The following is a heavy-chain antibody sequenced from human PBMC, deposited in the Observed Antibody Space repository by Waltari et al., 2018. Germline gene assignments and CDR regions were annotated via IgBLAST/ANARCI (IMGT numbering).Heavy chain of an antibody. CDR2: INHSGRT. CDR3: ARANTIFGVIRTWYYMDV. V-gene: IGHV4-34*01. CDR1: GGSFSGYY. J-gene: IGHJ6*03. D-gene: IGHD3-3*01. Sequence: QVQLQQWGAGLLKPSETLSLTCVVSGGSFSGYYWSWFRPPPGKGREWMGEINHSGRTNYNPSLKSRVTISIDTSKIQFSLKLRSVTVADTAVYYCARANTIFGVIRTWYYMDVWGKGTPVTVSS.